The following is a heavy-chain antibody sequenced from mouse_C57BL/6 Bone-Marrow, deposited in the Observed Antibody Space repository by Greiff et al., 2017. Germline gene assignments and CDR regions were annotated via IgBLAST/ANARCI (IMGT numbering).Heavy chain of an antibody. J-gene: IGHJ2*01. CDR3: ARLLLDY. CDR1: GYSITSGYY. Sequence: EVQLVESGPGLVKPSQSLSLTCSVTGYSITSGYYWNWIRQLPGNKLEWMGYISYDGINNYNPTLKIRIAITRDTTKNQFFLKVNSVTTDDTAKYYCARLLLDYWGQGTTLTVSS. V-gene: IGHV3-6*01. D-gene: IGHD1-1*01. CDR2: ISYDGIN.